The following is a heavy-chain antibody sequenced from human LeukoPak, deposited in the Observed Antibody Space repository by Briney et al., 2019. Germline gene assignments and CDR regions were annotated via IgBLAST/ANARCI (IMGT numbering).Heavy chain of an antibody. D-gene: IGHD6-6*01. CDR2: MNPNSGNT. CDR3: ARSSDWFDA. J-gene: IGHJ5*02. CDR1: GYTFTSYD. V-gene: IGHV1-8*01. Sequence: GASVKVSCKASGYTFTSYDINWVRQATGQGLEWMGWMNPNSGNTGYAQKFQGRVTMTRDMSTTTVYMELSSLRSEDTAVYYCARSSDWFDAWGQGTLVTVSS.